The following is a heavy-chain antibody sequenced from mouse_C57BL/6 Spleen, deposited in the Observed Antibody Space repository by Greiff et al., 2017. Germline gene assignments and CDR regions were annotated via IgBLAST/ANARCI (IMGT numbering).Heavy chain of an antibody. D-gene: IGHD1-1*01. V-gene: IGHV1-69*01. CDR1: GYTFTSYW. Sequence: QVQLQQPGAELVMPGASVKLSCKASGYTFTSYWMHWVKQRPGQGLEWIGEIDPSDSYTNYNQKFKGKSTLTVDKSSSTAYMQLSSLTSEDSAVYYCARSPVDRYFDVWGTGTTVTVSS. CDR2: IDPSDSYT. J-gene: IGHJ1*03. CDR3: ARSPVDRYFDV.